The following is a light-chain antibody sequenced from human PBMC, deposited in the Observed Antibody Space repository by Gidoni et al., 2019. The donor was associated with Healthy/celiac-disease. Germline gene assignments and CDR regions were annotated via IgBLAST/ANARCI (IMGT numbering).Light chain of an antibody. J-gene: IGKJ3*01. Sequence: DIQMTQSPSTLSASVGDRVTITCRASQSISSWLTWYQQKPGKAPKLLIYAASSLESGVPSRFSGSGSGTEFTLTISSLQPDDFATYFCQQYYSYPLTFGPGTKVAIK. CDR3: QQYYSYPLT. V-gene: IGKV1-5*01. CDR1: QSISSW. CDR2: AAS.